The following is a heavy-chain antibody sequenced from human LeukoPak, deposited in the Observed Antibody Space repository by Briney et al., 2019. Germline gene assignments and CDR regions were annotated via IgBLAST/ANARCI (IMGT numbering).Heavy chain of an antibody. CDR1: VVTFRGDG. CDR2: IWNDGSNK. V-gene: IGHV3-33*01. CDR3: ARARDVDIVVVPAAVDAFDI. D-gene: IGHD2-2*03. Sequence: LRLSRAASVVTFRGDGMHWDGQAPGKGLEWGAVIWNDGSNKYYADSVKGRFTISRDNSKNTLYLQMNRLRAEDTAVYYCARARDVDIVVVPAAVDAFDIWGQGTMVTVSS. J-gene: IGHJ3*02.